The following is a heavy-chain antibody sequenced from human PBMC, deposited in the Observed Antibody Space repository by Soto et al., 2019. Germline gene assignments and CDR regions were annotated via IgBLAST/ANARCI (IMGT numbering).Heavy chain of an antibody. CDR2: IYVGGGT. Sequence: EVHLVESGGDLVQPGGSLILSCAASGLAVSTDYMTWVRQAPGKGLEWVSLIYVGGGTYYADSVKGRLASSRDNSNSTLYLQMNSLRTGATAVYYCAVYAARHWFGPWRQGTLVTVSS. CDR1: GLAVSTDY. V-gene: IGHV3-66*01. D-gene: IGHD6-6*01. CDR3: AVYAARHWFGP. J-gene: IGHJ5*02.